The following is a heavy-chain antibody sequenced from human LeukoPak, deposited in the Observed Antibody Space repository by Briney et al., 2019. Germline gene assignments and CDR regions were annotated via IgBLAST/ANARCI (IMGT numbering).Heavy chain of an antibody. CDR3: AREVPPRSYNPPNWFDP. V-gene: IGHV1-69*13. Sequence: ASVKVSCKASGGTFSSYAISWVRQAPGQGLEWMGGIIPIFGTAHYAQKFQGRVTITPDESTSTAYMELSSLRSEDTAVYYCAREVPPRSYNPPNWFDPWGQGTLVTVSS. CDR2: IIPIFGTA. CDR1: GGTFSSYA. D-gene: IGHD1-14*01. J-gene: IGHJ5*02.